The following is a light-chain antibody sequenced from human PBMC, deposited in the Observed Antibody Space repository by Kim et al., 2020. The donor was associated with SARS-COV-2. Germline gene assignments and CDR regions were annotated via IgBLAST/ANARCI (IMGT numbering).Light chain of an antibody. CDR2: GAS. CDR3: QQYNNWPRT. J-gene: IGKJ1*01. CDR1: QSVSSY. Sequence: EIVMTQSPATLSVSPGERATLSCTASQSVSSYLGWYQQKPGQAPRLLIYGASTRATGIPTRFSGSGSGTEFTLTISSLQSEDFAVYYCQQYNNWPRTFGQGTKVDIK. V-gene: IGKV3-15*01.